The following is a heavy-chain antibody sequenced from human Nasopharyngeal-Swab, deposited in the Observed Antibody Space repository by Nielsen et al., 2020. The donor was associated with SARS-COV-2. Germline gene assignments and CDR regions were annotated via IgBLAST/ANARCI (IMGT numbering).Heavy chain of an antibody. CDR3: ARPIHTTRPYWFDP. J-gene: IGHJ5*02. D-gene: IGHD1-14*01. CDR1: GFTFTNYW. Sequence: GESLKISCSASGFTFTNYWMTWVRQAPGNGLEWVANINQDGSEILYLDSVKGRFTISRDNAKNSLHLQMNSLRPDDTAVYYCARPIHTTRPYWFDPWGQGALVTVSS. V-gene: IGHV3-7*03. CDR2: INQDGSEI.